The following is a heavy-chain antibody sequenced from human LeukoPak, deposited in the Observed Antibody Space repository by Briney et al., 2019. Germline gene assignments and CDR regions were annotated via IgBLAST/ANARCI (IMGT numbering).Heavy chain of an antibody. J-gene: IGHJ3*02. Sequence: GGSLRLSCAASGFTFSSYGMHWVRQAPGKGLEWVAFIRYDGSNKYYADSVKGRFTISRDNSKNTLYLQMNSLRAEDTAVYYCAKFPYNWNYKDAFDIWGQGTMVTVSS. D-gene: IGHD1-7*01. CDR3: AKFPYNWNYKDAFDI. CDR2: IRYDGSNK. CDR1: GFTFSSYG. V-gene: IGHV3-30*02.